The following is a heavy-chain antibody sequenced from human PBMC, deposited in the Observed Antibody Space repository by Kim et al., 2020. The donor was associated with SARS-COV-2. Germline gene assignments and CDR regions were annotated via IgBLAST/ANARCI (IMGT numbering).Heavy chain of an antibody. D-gene: IGHD6-13*01. CDR3: ARGREGYISSWYLDY. V-gene: IGHV4-59*09. J-gene: IGHJ4*02. Sequence: PPHKSRATITEDTSKNQFSLKLSSVTAADTAGYYCARGREGYISSWYLDYWGQGTLVTVSS.